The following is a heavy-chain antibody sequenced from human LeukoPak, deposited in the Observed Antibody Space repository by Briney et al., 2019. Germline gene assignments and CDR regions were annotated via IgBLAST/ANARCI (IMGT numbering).Heavy chain of an antibody. CDR2: IYSGGST. CDR3: AKGDITMIPD. V-gene: IGHV3-53*01. D-gene: IGHD3-22*01. CDR1: GFTVSNSY. Sequence: PGGSLRLSCAASGFTVSNSYMSWVRQAPGKGLEWVSVIYSGGSTYYADSVKGRFTISRDNSKNTLHLQMNSLRAEDTAVYYCAKGDITMIPDWGQGTLVTVSS. J-gene: IGHJ4*02.